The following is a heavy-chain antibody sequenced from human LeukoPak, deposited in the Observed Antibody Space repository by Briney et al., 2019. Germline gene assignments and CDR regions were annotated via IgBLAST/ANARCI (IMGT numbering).Heavy chain of an antibody. V-gene: IGHV4-39*01. CDR1: GASLNYNNYY. D-gene: IGHD3-10*01. CDR3: AKSPAGDAFDV. Sequence: KASETLSLTCSVSGASLNYNNYYWGWIRQSPGQGLEWIATIYDGGATYYNPSLKSRVDIFVDTSKNQFSLSLRSVTAADTAVYYCAKSPAGDAFDVWGQGTMVTVSS. J-gene: IGHJ3*01. CDR2: IYDGGAT.